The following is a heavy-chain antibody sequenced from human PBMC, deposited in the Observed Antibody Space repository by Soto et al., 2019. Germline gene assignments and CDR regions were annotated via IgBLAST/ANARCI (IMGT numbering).Heavy chain of an antibody. D-gene: IGHD1-26*01. Sequence: PGGSLRLSCAASGFTFSDSAMSWVRQTPGKGLEWVSSIAGGGAYTYYADSLKGRFTISRDNSKNTLYLQMNSLRGEDTAVYYCARNQWELTFWGQGTLVTVSS. J-gene: IGHJ4*02. CDR3: ARNQWELTF. V-gene: IGHV3-23*01. CDR1: GFTFSDSA. CDR2: IAGGGAYT.